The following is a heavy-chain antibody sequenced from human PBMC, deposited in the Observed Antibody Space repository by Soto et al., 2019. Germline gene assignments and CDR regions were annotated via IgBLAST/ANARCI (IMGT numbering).Heavy chain of an antibody. CDR3: ARGDSTDCSNGVCSFFYNHDMDV. V-gene: IGHV1-2*04. J-gene: IGHJ6*02. CDR1: GYSFTDYY. Sequence: ASVKGSCKASGYSFTDYYVHWVRQAPGQELGLMGRINPKSGGTSTAQKFQGWVTMTTDTSISTASMELTRLTSDDTAIYYCARGDSTDCSNGVCSFFYNHDMDVWGQGTTVTVSS. D-gene: IGHD2-8*01. CDR2: INPKSGGT.